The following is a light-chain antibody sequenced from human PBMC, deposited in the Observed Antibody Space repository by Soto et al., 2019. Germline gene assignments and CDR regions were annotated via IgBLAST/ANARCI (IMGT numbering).Light chain of an antibody. J-gene: IGKJ4*01. V-gene: IGKV1-5*01. CDR2: DAS. CDR1: QTVNTW. Sequence: DIQLTQSPSPLSASVGERVTITCRARQTVNTWLAWYQHKPGKAPKXLXXDASVLETGVPSRFSGFSSWTEFTLTISSLQPDDCATYLCQQYNSYSPEGLTFGGVTKVDI. CDR3: QQYNSYSPEGLT.